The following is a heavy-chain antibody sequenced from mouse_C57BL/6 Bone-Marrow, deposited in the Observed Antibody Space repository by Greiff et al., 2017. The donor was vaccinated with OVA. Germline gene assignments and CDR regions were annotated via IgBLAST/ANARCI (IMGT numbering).Heavy chain of an antibody. J-gene: IGHJ1*03. CDR1: GFNIKDYY. D-gene: IGHD2-13*01. V-gene: IGHV14-1*01. CDR2: IDPEDGDT. CDR3: TRRLYWYFDY. Sequence: VQLQQPGAELVRPGASVKLSCTASGFNIKDYYMHWVKQRPEQGLEWIGRIDPEDGDTEYAPKFQGKATMTADTSSNTAYLQLSSLTSEDTAVYYCTRRLYWYFDYWGKGTTVTVSS.